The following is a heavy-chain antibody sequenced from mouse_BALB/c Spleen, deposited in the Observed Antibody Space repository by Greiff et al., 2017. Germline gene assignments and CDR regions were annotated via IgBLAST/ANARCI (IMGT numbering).Heavy chain of an antibody. J-gene: IGHJ4*01. CDR3: ERHVRDGNYVVDY. CDR2: ISSGGSYT. D-gene: IGHD2-1*01. Sequence: EVQVVESGGGLVKPGGSLKLSCAASGFTFSSYGMSWVRQAPDKGLEWVATISSGGSYTYYPDSVKGRFTISRDNAKNTLYLQMSRLKSEDTAMYCCERHVRDGNYVVDYWGQGTSVTVSS. V-gene: IGHV5-6*01. CDR1: GFTFSSYG.